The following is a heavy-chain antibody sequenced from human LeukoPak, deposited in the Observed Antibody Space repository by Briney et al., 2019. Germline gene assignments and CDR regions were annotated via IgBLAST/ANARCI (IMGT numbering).Heavy chain of an antibody. J-gene: IGHJ3*02. Sequence: GGSLRLSCAASGFTFSSYGMHWVRQAPGKRLEWVAVIWYDGSNKYYADSVKGRFTISRDNSKNTLYLQMNSLRAEDTAVYYCARYRKPYIVEDAFDIWGQGTMVTVSS. CDR1: GFTFSSYG. CDR3: ARYRKPYIVEDAFDI. V-gene: IGHV3-33*01. CDR2: IWYDGSNK. D-gene: IGHD2-15*01.